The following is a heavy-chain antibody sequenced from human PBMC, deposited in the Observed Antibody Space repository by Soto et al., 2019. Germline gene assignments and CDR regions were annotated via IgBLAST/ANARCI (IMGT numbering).Heavy chain of an antibody. CDR3: VGSLMSRAMESFDY. J-gene: IGHJ4*02. CDR1: AGSISRYY. CDR2: ISYTVDA. D-gene: IGHD5-18*01. V-gene: IGHV4-59*01. Sequence: HVQLQESGPGLVKPSEPLSLTCSVSAGSISRYYWGWVRQSPGEGLEWIAHISYTVDASYNPSLRSRVTISLDTATNQIALRLMSVTAADTAVYFCVGSLMSRAMESFDYWGQGTLVTVTS.